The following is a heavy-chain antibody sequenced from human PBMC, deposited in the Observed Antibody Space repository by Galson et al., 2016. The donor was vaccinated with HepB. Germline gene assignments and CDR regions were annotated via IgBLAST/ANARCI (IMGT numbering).Heavy chain of an antibody. Sequence: SVKVSCKVSGYSLTELSMHWVRQVPGKGLEWMGGFDPEEGEMIYAQNLQGRVTMIEDTSTDTAYMELSSLRSEDTAVYFCATDLTKRGLELQIDYSGLGVWGQGTTVIVSS. J-gene: IGHJ6*02. CDR2: FDPEEGEM. V-gene: IGHV1-24*01. D-gene: IGHD3/OR15-3a*01. CDR3: ATDLTKRGLELQIDYSGLGV. CDR1: GYSLTELS.